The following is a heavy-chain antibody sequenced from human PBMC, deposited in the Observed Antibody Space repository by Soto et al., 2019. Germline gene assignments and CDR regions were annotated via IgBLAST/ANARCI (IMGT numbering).Heavy chain of an antibody. CDR3: TTGQITYCGGDCYDAFDI. CDR2: IKSKTDGGTT. Sequence: GGSLRLSCAASGFTFSNAWMSWVRQAPGKGLEWVGRIKSKTDGGTTDYAAPVKDRFTISRDDSKNTLYLQMNSLNTEDTAVYYCTTGQITYCGGDCYDAFDIWGQGTMVTVSS. D-gene: IGHD2-21*02. CDR1: GFTFSNAW. V-gene: IGHV3-15*01. J-gene: IGHJ3*02.